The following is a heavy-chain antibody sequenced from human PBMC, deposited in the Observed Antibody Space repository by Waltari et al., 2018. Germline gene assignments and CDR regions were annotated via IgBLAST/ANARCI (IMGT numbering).Heavy chain of an antibody. J-gene: IGHJ4*02. CDR1: GGSFRGYY. CDR3: ARQFSSGWYSEY. CDR2: INHSGST. D-gene: IGHD6-19*01. Sequence: QVQLQQWGAGLLKPSETLSLTCAVYGGSFRGYYWSWIRQSPGKGLEWIGEINHSGSTTYNPSLKSRVTISVDTSKNQFSLKVSSVTAADTAVYYCARQFSSGWYSEYWGQGTLVTVSS. V-gene: IGHV4-34*01.